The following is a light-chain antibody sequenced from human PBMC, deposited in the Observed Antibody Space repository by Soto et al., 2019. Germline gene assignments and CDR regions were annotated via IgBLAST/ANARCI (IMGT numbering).Light chain of an antibody. CDR3: QQLTDWPPQWT. Sequence: EVVLTQSPDTLSLPPGERATLSCRASQSISSYLAWYQQKPGQAPRLLIYDASSRSTGIPARFSGSGSGTDLTLTISSLEPEDFAVYYCQQLTDWPPQWTFGQGTKVEI. CDR1: QSISSY. V-gene: IGKV3-11*01. J-gene: IGKJ1*01. CDR2: DAS.